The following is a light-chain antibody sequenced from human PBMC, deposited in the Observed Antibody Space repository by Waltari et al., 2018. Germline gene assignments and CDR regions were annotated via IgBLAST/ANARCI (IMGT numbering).Light chain of an antibody. Sequence: QSALVQPASVSASPGESITISCPGTSSDIGIFSSVSCYTQHPAKAPKLMIYEVTNRPSGISNRFSGSKSGHTASLTISGLRAEDEADYYCSSYTSSSTYVFGTGTRVTVL. J-gene: IGLJ1*01. CDR2: EVT. V-gene: IGLV2-14*01. CDR1: SSDIGIFSS. CDR3: SSYTSSSTYV.